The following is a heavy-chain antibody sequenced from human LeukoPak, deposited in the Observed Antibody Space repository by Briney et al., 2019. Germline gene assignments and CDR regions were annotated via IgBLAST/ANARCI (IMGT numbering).Heavy chain of an antibody. J-gene: IGHJ4*02. CDR2: IKEEGSEK. CDR1: GFSFNTYW. CDR3: AKDSAYYYDSSGYYYD. D-gene: IGHD3-22*01. Sequence: SGGSLRLSCSASGFSFNTYWMSWVRQAPGKGLEWVASIKEEGSEKYYVDSLKGRFTVSRDNSKNTLYLQMNSLRAEDTAMYYCAKDSAYYYDSSGYYYDWGQGTLVTVSS. V-gene: IGHV3-7*01.